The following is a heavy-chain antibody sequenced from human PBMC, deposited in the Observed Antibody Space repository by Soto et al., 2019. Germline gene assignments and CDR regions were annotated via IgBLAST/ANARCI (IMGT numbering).Heavy chain of an antibody. CDR3: ARDRSGSSGYYGMDV. Sequence: GGSLRLSCAASGFTVSTNYMTWVCQAPGKGLEWVSLIYSDGTTYYADSVKGRFTISRDTSKNMLYLQLNSLRAEDTAVYYCARDRSGSSGYYGMDVWGQGTTVTVSS. CDR1: GFTVSTNY. J-gene: IGHJ6*02. CDR2: IYSDGTT. V-gene: IGHV3-53*01. D-gene: IGHD3-10*01.